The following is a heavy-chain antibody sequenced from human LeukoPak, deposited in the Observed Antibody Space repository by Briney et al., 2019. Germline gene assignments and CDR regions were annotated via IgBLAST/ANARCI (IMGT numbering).Heavy chain of an antibody. D-gene: IGHD3-3*01. CDR3: ARDSYDFWSGYPFDY. J-gene: IGHJ4*02. Sequence: ASVTVSCTASGYTFTSYGISWVRQAPGQGLEWMGWISAYNGNTNYAQKLQGRVTMTTDTSTSTAYMELRSLRSDDTAVYYCARDSYDFWSGYPFDYWGQGTLVTVSS. CDR2: ISAYNGNT. CDR1: GYTFTSYG. V-gene: IGHV1-18*01.